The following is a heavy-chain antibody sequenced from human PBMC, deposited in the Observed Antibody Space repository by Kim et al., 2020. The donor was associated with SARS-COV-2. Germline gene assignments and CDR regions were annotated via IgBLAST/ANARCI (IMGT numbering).Heavy chain of an antibody. V-gene: IGHV3-30*04. D-gene: IGHD5-18*01. CDR1: GFTFSSYA. J-gene: IGHJ6*02. CDR3: AREHVDTLIQYGMDV. CDR2: ISYDGSNK. Sequence: GGSLRLSCAASGFTFSSYAMHWVRQAPGKGLEWVAVISYDGSNKYYADSVKGRFTISRDNSKNTLYLQMNSLRAEDTAVYYCAREHVDTLIQYGMDVWGQGTTVTVSS.